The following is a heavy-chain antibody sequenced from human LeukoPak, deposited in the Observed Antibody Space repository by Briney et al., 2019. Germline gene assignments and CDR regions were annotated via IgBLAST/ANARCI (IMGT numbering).Heavy chain of an antibody. V-gene: IGHV4-34*01. CDR3: ARERYYYDSSGYYLLYYMDV. CDR2: INHSGST. Sequence: SSETLSLTCAVYGGSFSGYYWSWLRQPPGKGLEGSGEINHSGSTNYKYSHKSRVTISVDTSKDQFSVKLSCVTAADTAVYYCARERYYYDSSGYYLLYYMDVWGKGTTVTISS. CDR1: GGSFSGYY. J-gene: IGHJ6*03. D-gene: IGHD3-22*01.